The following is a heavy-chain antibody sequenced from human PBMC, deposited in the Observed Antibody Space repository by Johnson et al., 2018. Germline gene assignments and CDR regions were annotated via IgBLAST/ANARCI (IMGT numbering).Heavy chain of an antibody. D-gene: IGHD3-22*01. CDR2: INHSGNT. CDR1: GGSFSGFY. J-gene: IGHJ4*02. V-gene: IGHV4-34*01. Sequence: QVQLQQWGAGLLKPSETLSLSCAVYGGSFSGFYWSWIRQPPGTGLEWIGQINHSGNTNHNPSLKSRVSLSMDTSKNPFSLKLTSLTAADTAVYYCSSSYYDSGGYSPFDYWGQGTLVTVSS. CDR3: SSSYYDSGGYSPFDY.